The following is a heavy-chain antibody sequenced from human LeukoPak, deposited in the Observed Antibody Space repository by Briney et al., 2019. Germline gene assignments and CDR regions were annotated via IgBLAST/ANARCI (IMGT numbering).Heavy chain of an antibody. CDR1: GGSISSYY. CDR2: IYYSGST. D-gene: IGHD3-9*01. CDR3: ARDRGDILTYFDY. J-gene: IGHJ4*02. V-gene: IGHV4-59*01. Sequence: SETLSLTCTVSGGSISSYYWSWIRQPPGKGLEWIGYIYYSGSTNYNPSLKSRVTISVDTSKNQFSLKPSSVTAADMAVYYCARDRGDILTYFDYWGQGTLVTVSS.